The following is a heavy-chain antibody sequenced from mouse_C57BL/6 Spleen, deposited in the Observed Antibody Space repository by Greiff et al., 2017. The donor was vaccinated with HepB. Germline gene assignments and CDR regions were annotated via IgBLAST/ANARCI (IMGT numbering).Heavy chain of an antibody. J-gene: IGHJ3*01. CDR2: IDPENGDT. D-gene: IGHD1-1*01. Sequence: EVQLVESGAELVRPGASVKLSCTASGFNIKDDYMHWVKQRPEQGLEWIGWIDPENGDTEYASKFQGKATITADTSSNTAYLQLSSLTSEDTAVYYCTRWITPFAYWGQGTLVTVSA. CDR3: TRWITPFAY. CDR1: GFNIKDDY. V-gene: IGHV14-4*01.